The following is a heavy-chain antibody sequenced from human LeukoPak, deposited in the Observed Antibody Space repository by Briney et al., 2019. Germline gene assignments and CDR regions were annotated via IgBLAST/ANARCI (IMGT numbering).Heavy chain of an antibody. CDR2: INTNTEKS. CDR3: ATGGGYRFAY. V-gene: IGHV7-4-1*02. D-gene: IGHD6-25*01. CDR1: GYSITNYA. J-gene: IGHJ4*02. Sequence: ASVKVSCTASGYSITNYAILWVRQAPGQGLELMGLINTNTEKSTYAPGFTGRYVFSLDGSVNTAYLQISSLKAEDTVLYYCATGGGYRFAYWGQGTLVTVSS.